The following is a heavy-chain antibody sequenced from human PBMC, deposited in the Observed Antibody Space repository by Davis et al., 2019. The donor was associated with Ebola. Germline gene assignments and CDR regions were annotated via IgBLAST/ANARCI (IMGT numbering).Heavy chain of an antibody. Sequence: SETLSLTCTVSGGSISTGEFYWSWVRQPPGKGLEWIGEIYHSGSTNYNPSLKSRVTISVDKSKNQFSLKLSSVTAADTAVYYCARASLYSRFDYWGQGTLVTVSS. D-gene: IGHD6-13*01. J-gene: IGHJ4*02. CDR2: IYHSGST. CDR3: ARASLYSRFDY. CDR1: GGSISTGEFY. V-gene: IGHV4-4*02.